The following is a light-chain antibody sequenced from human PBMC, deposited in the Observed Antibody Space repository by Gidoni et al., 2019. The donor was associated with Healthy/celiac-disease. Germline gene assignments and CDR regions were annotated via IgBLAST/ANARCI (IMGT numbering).Light chain of an antibody. CDR2: SNN. CDR3: AAWDDSLNGYV. V-gene: IGLV1-44*01. Sequence: QSVLTQPPSASGTPGQRVTISFSGSSSNIGSNTVTWYQPLPGTAPKLLICSNNQRPSGVPDRFSGSKSGTSASLAISGLQSEDEADYYCAAWDDSLNGYVFGTGTKVTVL. J-gene: IGLJ1*01. CDR1: SSNIGSNT.